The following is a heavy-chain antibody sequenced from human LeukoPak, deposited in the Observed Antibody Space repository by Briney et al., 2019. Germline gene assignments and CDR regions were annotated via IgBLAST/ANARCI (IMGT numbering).Heavy chain of an antibody. CDR2: ITSSSSYI. V-gene: IGHV3-21*01. Sequence: GGSLRLSCAASGFTFSTYNMNWVRQAPGKGLEWLSSITSSSSYIYYADSVKGRFTISRDNAKNSLYLQMNSLRDEDTAVYYCARDPYSGSYGDYYYYMDVWGKGTTVTISS. J-gene: IGHJ6*03. D-gene: IGHD1-26*01. CDR3: ARDPYSGSYGDYYYYMDV. CDR1: GFTFSTYN.